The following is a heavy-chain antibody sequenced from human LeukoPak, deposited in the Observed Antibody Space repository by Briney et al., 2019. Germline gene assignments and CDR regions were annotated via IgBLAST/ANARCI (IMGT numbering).Heavy chain of an antibody. Sequence: KTSETLSLTCAVSGGSISSSNWWSWVRQPPGKGLEWIGEIYHRGSTNYNPSLKSRVTISVDKSKNQFSLKLSSVTAADTAVYYCVWHSETYGMDVWGQGTTVTVSS. J-gene: IGHJ6*02. V-gene: IGHV4-4*02. CDR2: IYHRGST. CDR3: VWHSETYGMDV. CDR1: GGSISSSNW. D-gene: IGHD2-21*01.